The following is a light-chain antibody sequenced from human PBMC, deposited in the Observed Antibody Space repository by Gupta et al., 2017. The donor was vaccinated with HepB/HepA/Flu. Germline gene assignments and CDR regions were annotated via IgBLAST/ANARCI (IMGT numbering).Light chain of an antibody. J-gene: IGLJ3*02. Sequence: QSALTQPASGSGSPGQSTPIFCPGTTSDIGGYNYVSWYQQHPEKAPKLILYDVNYRPSGISDRFSGSKSDNTAYLIISGLQAEDEAVYFCSSYTSTNTYVLFGGGTTLTV. CDR1: TSDIGGYNY. CDR3: SSYTSTNTYVL. V-gene: IGLV2-14*03. CDR2: DVN.